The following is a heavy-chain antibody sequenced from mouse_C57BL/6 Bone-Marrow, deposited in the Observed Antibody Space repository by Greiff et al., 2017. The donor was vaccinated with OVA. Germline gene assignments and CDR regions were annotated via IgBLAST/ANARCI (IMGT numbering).Heavy chain of an antibody. J-gene: IGHJ2*01. D-gene: IGHD1-1*02. CDR1: GFTFSSYT. Sequence: EVMLVESGGGLVKPGGSLKLSCAASGFTFSSYTMSWVRQTPEKRLEWVATISGGGGNTYYPDSVKGRFTISKDNAKNTLYLQMSSLRAEDTAFCYCERDRTYYGVVEYWGQGTTLTVSS. CDR3: ERDRTYYGVVEY. V-gene: IGHV5-9*01. CDR2: ISGGGGNT.